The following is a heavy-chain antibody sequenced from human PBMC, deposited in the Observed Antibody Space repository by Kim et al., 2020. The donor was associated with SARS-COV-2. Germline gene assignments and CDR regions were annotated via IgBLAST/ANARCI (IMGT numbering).Heavy chain of an antibody. V-gene: IGHV4-34*01. CDR2: INHSGST. CDR3: ARGGELRYFDWLHPLLYFDL. D-gene: IGHD3-9*01. CDR1: GGSFSGYY. Sequence: SETLSLTCAVYGGSFSGYYWSWIRQPPGKGLEWIGEINHSGSTNYNPSLKSRVTISVDTSKNQFSLKLSSVTAADTAVYYCARGGELRYFDWLHPLLYFDLWGRGTLVTVSS. J-gene: IGHJ2*01.